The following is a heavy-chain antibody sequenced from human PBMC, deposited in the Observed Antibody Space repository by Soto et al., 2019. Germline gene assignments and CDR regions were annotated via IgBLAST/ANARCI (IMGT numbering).Heavy chain of an antibody. CDR2: ISSSSSVI. CDR3: ARDLTWGSNWYYYMDV. J-gene: IGHJ6*03. CDR1: GFILSDCA. Sequence: EVQLVESGGGLVQPGGSLRLSCATSGFILSDCAMNWVRQAPGKGLEWVSYISSSSSVIDYADSVKGRFTVSRDNARNSLLLQMNSLRAEDTAVYYCARDLTWGSNWYYYMDVWGKGTTVTVSS. V-gene: IGHV3-48*01. D-gene: IGHD7-27*01.